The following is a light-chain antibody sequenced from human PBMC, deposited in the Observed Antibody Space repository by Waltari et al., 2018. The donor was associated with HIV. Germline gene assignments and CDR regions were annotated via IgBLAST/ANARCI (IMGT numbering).Light chain of an antibody. Sequence: QSALTQPPSASGSPGQSVTISCTGKTSDVGSYNNVPLYQHNPGKAPKLLIYEVFKRPSGLPDRFSRSESGNTPSPTVSELQAGDDAYYYCTSYAGRNTFVFGGVTKLTVL. J-gene: IGLJ2*01. CDR3: TSYAGRNTFV. V-gene: IGLV2-8*01. CDR2: EVF. CDR1: TSDVGSYNN.